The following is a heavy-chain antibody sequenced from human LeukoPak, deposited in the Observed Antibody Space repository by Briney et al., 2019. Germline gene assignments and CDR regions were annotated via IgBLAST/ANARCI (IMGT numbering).Heavy chain of an antibody. Sequence: GGSLRLSCAASGFTFSDYYMSWIRQAPGKGLEWVSHIRSTSTYTNYADSVKGRFTISRDNAKNSLYLQMNSLRAEDTAVYYCARESYSSSSFDYWGQGTLVTVSS. CDR1: GFTFSDYY. V-gene: IGHV3-11*06. CDR2: IRSTSTYT. J-gene: IGHJ4*02. D-gene: IGHD6-6*01. CDR3: ARESYSSSSFDY.